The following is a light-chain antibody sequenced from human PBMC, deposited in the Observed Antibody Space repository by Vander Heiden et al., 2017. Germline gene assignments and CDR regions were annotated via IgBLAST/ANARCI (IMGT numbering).Light chain of an antibody. Sequence: QSALTQPASASGSPGQSITISCTGTSSDVGAYNYVSWYHQHPGKAPKLIIYDVTNRPSGVSNRFSGSKSGNTASLTTSGLQAEDEADYYCSSYTSSNTLVFGTGTKVTVL. CDR3: SSYTSSNTLV. CDR1: SSDVGAYNY. V-gene: IGLV2-14*03. CDR2: DVT. J-gene: IGLJ1*01.